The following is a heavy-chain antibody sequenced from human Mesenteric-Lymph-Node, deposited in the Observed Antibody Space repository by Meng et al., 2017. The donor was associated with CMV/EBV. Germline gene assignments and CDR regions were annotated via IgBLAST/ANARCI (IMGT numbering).Heavy chain of an antibody. Sequence: ASVKVSCKASGYTFTGYYMHWVRQAPGQGLEWMGWINPNSGGTNYAQKFQGRVTMTRDTSISTAYMELSRLRSDDTAVYYCARVYIVVVPAASYGMDVWGQGTTVTVSS. D-gene: IGHD2-2*01. CDR2: INPNSGGT. CDR1: GYTFTGYY. J-gene: IGHJ6*02. V-gene: IGHV1-2*02. CDR3: ARVYIVVVPAASYGMDV.